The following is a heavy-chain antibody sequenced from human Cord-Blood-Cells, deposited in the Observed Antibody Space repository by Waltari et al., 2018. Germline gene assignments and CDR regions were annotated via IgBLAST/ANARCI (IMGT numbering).Heavy chain of an antibody. CDR2: ISAYNGNT. J-gene: IGHJ6*02. V-gene: IGHV1-18*01. Sequence: QVQLVQSGAEVKKPGASVKVSCKASGYTFTSHGLSWVRQAPGQGLEWMGWISAYNGNTNYAQKLQGRVTMTTDTSTSTAYMELRSLRSDDTAVYYCARDVPSYYYYYGMDVWGQGTTVTVSS. CDR1: GYTFTSHG. D-gene: IGHD3-10*02. CDR3: ARDVPSYYYYYGMDV.